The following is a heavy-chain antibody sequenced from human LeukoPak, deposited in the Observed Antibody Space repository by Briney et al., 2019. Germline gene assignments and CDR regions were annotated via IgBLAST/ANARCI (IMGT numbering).Heavy chain of an antibody. CDR3: ARTYYSNYVHYFDY. J-gene: IGHJ4*02. V-gene: IGHV3-11*04. Sequence: ISSTGSIIYYADSVKGRFTISRDNAKNSLSLQMNSLRADDTAVYYCARTYYSNYVHYFDYWGQGTLVTVSS. CDR2: ISSTGSII. D-gene: IGHD4-11*01.